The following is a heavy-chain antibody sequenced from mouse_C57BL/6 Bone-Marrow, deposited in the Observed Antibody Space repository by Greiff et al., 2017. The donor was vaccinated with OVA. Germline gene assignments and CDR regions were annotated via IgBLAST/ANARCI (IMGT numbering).Heavy chain of an antibody. CDR2: INPSSGNT. Sequence: VQLQQSGAELVRPGASVKLSCKASGYTFTSYSMNWVKQRPGQGLEWIGYINPSSGNTKYNQKFKDKATLTADKSSSTAYMQLSSLTSEDSAVYYCARWGLRKEYFDVWGTGTTVTVSS. CDR3: ARWGLRKEYFDV. J-gene: IGHJ1*03. D-gene: IGHD3-1*01. V-gene: IGHV1-4*01. CDR1: GYTFTSYS.